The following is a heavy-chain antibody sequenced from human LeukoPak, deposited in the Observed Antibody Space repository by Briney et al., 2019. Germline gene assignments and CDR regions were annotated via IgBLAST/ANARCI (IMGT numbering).Heavy chain of an antibody. J-gene: IGHJ6*02. D-gene: IGHD1-26*01. Sequence: GGSLRLSCAGSGFTFSSYAMSWVRQAPGKGLEWVATISGSGGAGTYYADSGKGRFTVSRDNSRNKLYLPMTSLRAEDTAVYYCVKDRGGSPFYGMDVWGQGTTVTVSS. V-gene: IGHV3-23*01. CDR1: GFTFSSYA. CDR3: VKDRGGSPFYGMDV. CDR2: ISGSGGAGT.